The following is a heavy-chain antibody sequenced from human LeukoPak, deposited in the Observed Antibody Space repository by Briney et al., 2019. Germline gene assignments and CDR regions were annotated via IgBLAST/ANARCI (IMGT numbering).Heavy chain of an antibody. CDR3: AKDCSSTSCYSDY. Sequence: QAGRSLRLSCAASGFTFSSYAMSWVRQAPGKGLEWVSAISGSGGSTYYADSVKGRFTISRDNSKNTLYLQMNSLRAEDTAVYYCAKDCSSTSCYSDYWGQGTLVTVSS. D-gene: IGHD2-2*02. V-gene: IGHV3-23*01. CDR2: ISGSGGST. J-gene: IGHJ4*02. CDR1: GFTFSSYA.